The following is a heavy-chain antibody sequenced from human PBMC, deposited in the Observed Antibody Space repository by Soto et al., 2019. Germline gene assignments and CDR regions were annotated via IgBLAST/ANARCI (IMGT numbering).Heavy chain of an antibody. CDR1: GFTFSSYE. Sequence: EVQLVESGGGLVQPGGSLRLSCAASGFTFSSYEMNWVRQAPGKGLEWVSVIYSGGSTYYADSVKGRFTISRDNSKNTLYLQMNSLRAEDTAVYYCARFRSSSWRTFDYWGQGTLVTVSS. J-gene: IGHJ4*02. V-gene: IGHV3-66*01. CDR2: IYSGGST. CDR3: ARFRSSSWRTFDY. D-gene: IGHD6-13*01.